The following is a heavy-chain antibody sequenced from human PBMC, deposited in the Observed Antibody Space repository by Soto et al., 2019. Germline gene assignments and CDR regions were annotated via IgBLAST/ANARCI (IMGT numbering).Heavy chain of an antibody. CDR2: IYHSGST. V-gene: IGHV4-30-2*01. Sequence: SETLSLTCAVSGGSISSGGYSWSWIRQPPGKGLEWIGYIYHSGSTYYNPSLKSRVTISVDRSKNQFSLKLSSVTAADTAVYYCARGRVTGTPYYFDYWGQGTLVTVSS. CDR3: ARGRVTGTPYYFDY. D-gene: IGHD1-20*01. J-gene: IGHJ4*02. CDR1: GGSISSGGYS.